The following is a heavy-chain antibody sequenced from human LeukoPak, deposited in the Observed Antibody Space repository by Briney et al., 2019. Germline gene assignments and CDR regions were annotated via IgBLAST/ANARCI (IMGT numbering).Heavy chain of an antibody. D-gene: IGHD6-19*01. J-gene: IGHJ4*02. CDR2: INQHGIA. CDR3: ARQGSDSSGWTFDY. Sequence: SETLSLTCAVYGGSFSGYCWNWVRQPPAKGLEWVGVINQHGIANYYPSPTSRGTISLATSNNQFSLRLTSVAAADTAVCYCARQGSDSSGWTFDYWGQGTLVTVSS. V-gene: IGHV4-34*01. CDR1: GGSFSGYC.